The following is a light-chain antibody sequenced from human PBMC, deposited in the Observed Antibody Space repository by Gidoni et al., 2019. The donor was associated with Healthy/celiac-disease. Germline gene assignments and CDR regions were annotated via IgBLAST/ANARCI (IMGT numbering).Light chain of an antibody. V-gene: IGLV1-44*01. J-gene: IGLJ2*01. Sequence: QSVLTQPPSASVTPGQRVTLSCSGSSSNIGSNTVNWYQQLPGTAPKLLIYSNNQRPSGVPDRFSGSKSGTSASLAISGLQSEDEADYYCAAWDDSLNGVVFGGGTKLTVL. CDR3: AAWDDSLNGVV. CDR1: SSNIGSNT. CDR2: SNN.